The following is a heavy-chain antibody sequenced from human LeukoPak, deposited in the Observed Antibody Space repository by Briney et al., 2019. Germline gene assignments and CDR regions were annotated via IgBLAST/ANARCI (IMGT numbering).Heavy chain of an antibody. D-gene: IGHD5-12*01. V-gene: IGHV4-59*08. CDR1: GASITSYH. Sequence: SETLSLTCTVSGASITSYHRSWFRQPPGEGLEWTGCLLKTGGTLHSPSLKSRVTMSVDSPKNQFSLKLASVTVADTAIYYCVRLNKEGGSHLDFDSWGQGILVTVSS. J-gene: IGHJ4*02. CDR2: LLKTGGT. CDR3: VRLNKEGGSHLDFDS.